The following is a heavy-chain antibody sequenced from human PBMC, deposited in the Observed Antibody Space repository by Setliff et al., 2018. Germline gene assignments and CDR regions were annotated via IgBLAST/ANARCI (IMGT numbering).Heavy chain of an antibody. J-gene: IGHJ5*02. CDR2: INPSGGST. CDR1: GYTFTSYY. V-gene: IGHV1-46*01. D-gene: IGHD3-3*01. CDR3: ARGGGTDYDFWSGYNWFDP. Sequence: GASVKVSCKASGYTFTSYYMHWVRQAPGQGLEWMGIINPSGGSTSYAQKFQGRVTMTRDTSTSTVYMELSSLRSEDTAVYYCARGGGTDYDFWSGYNWFDPWGQGTLVTVSS.